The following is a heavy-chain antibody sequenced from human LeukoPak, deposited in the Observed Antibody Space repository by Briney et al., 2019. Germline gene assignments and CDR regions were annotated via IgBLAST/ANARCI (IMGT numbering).Heavy chain of an antibody. V-gene: IGHV3-11*04. CDR1: GFTFSDYY. D-gene: IGHD1-26*01. J-gene: IGHJ4*02. CDR3: ARRAMGATSFDY. Sequence: GGSLRLSCAASGFTFSDYYMTWVRQAPGKGLEWVSYISSSSNTVYYADSVKGRLTVSRDNANNSLYVQMTNLRAEDTAVYYCARRAMGATSFDYWAREPWSPSPQ. CDR2: ISSSSNTV.